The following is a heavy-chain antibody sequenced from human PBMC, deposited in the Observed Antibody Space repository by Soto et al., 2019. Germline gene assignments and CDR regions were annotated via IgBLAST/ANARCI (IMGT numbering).Heavy chain of an antibody. CDR2: ISAHNGNT. CDR3: ARGRYGDY. CDR1: GYAFTTYG. D-gene: IGHD1-1*01. Sequence: QVHLVQSGAEVKKPGASVKVSCKGSGYAFTTYGITWVRQAPGQGLEWMGWISAHNGNTNYAQKLQGRVTVTRDTTTSIAYMDLRCQNSDDTAGYYCARGRYGDYWGQGALVTVSS. V-gene: IGHV1-18*01. J-gene: IGHJ4*02.